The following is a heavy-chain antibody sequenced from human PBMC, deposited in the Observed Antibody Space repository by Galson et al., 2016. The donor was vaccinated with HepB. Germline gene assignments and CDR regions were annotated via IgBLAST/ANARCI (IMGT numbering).Heavy chain of an antibody. CDR3: ARAWGNYGMDV. J-gene: IGHJ6*02. CDR2: IYSSGST. V-gene: IGHV3-53*01. D-gene: IGHD7-27*01. CDR1: GFTVSTNY. Sequence: SLRLSCAASGFTVSTNYMSWVRQAPGKGLEWVSVIYSSGSTYYADSVKGRFTFSIDNSKNTLYLQMNSLRAEDTAVYYCARAWGNYGMDVWGQGTTVTVSS.